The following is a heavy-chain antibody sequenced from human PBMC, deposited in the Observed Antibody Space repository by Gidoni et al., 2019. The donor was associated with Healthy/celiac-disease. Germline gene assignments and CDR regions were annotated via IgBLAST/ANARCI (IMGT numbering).Heavy chain of an antibody. CDR3: TRSTIFYYYGMDV. CDR1: GFTFGAYA. Sequence: EVQLVESGGGLVQPGRSLRLSCTDSGFTFGAYAMSWVRQAPGKGLEWVGFIRSKAYGGTTEYAASVKGRFTISRDDSKSIAYLQMNSLKTEDTAVYYCTRSTIFYYYGMDVWGQGTTVTVSS. J-gene: IGHJ6*02. D-gene: IGHD3-3*01. CDR2: IRSKAYGGTT. V-gene: IGHV3-49*04.